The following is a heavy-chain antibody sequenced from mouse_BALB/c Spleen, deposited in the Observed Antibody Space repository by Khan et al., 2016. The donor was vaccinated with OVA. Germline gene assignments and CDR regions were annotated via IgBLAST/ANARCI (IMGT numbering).Heavy chain of an antibody. CDR3: ARAYFGNSDFAY. V-gene: IGHV1S132*01. CDR1: GYTFTSYW. J-gene: IGHJ3*01. D-gene: IGHD2-10*01. Sequence: QVQLQQSGAELVKPGASVKLSCKTSGYTFTSYWIQWVKQRPGQGLGWIGEIFPGTGTTYYNENFKAKATLTIDTSSSTAYIQLSSLTSEDSAVYFCARAYFGNSDFAYWGQGTLVTVSA. CDR2: IFPGTGTT.